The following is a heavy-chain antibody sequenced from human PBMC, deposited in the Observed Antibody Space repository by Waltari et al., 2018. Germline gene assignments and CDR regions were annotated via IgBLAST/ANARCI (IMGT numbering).Heavy chain of an antibody. CDR2: SIPILGIA. CDR3: AILRYFDWLLVGLDY. D-gene: IGHD3-9*01. V-gene: IGHV1-69*10. CDR1: GGTVCSEA. J-gene: IGHJ4*02. Sequence: QVQLVQSGAEVKKPGSSVKVYCKASGGTVCSEAISRVQQAPGQGLEWMGGSIPILGIANYAQKFQGRVTITAAKATSTAYMELSSLRSEDTAVYYFAILRYFDWLLVGLDYWGQGTLVTVSS.